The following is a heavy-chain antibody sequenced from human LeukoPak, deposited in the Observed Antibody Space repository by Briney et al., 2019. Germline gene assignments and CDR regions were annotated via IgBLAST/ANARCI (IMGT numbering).Heavy chain of an antibody. J-gene: IGHJ5*02. Sequence: GGSLRLSCAASGFTFSSYGMHWVRQAPGKELEWVAFIRYDGSDKNYADSVKGRFTISRDNSKNTLYLQMNSLRAEDTAVYYCAKDRVHYSGYDYFDPWGQGTLVTVSS. CDR1: GFTFSSYG. D-gene: IGHD5-12*01. V-gene: IGHV3-30*02. CDR3: AKDRVHYSGYDYFDP. CDR2: IRYDGSDK.